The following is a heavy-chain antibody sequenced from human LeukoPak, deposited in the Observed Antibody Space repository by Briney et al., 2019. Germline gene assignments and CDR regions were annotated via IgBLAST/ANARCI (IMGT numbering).Heavy chain of an antibody. CDR1: GGSFSGYY. V-gene: IGHV4-34*01. CDR2: INHSGST. D-gene: IGHD3-16*01. J-gene: IGHJ5*02. CDR3: ARRGIWDLQIGNWFDP. Sequence: SSETLSLTCAVYGGSFSGYYWNWIRQPPGTGLEWIGQINHSGSTNYNPSLKSRVTISVDTSKNQFSLKLTSVTAADTAIYYCARRGIWDLQIGNWFDPWGQGILVIVSS.